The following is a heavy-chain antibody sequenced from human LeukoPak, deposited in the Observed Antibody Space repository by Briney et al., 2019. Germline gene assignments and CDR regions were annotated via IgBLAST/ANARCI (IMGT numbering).Heavy chain of an antibody. CDR2: ISSNGGST. CDR1: GFTFSSYA. D-gene: IGHD3-10*01. J-gene: IGHJ3*02. CDR3: VKDAITMARGVIFDAFDI. V-gene: IGHV3-64D*06. Sequence: GGSLRLSCSASGFTFSSYAMHWVRQAPGKELEYVSAISSNGGSTYYADSVKGRFTISRDNSKNTLYLQMSSLRAEDTAVYYCVKDAITMARGVIFDAFDIWGQGTMVTVSS.